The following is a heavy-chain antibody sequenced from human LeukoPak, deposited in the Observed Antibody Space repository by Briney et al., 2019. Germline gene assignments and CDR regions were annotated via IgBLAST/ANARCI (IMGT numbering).Heavy chain of an antibody. Sequence: TSETLSLTCTVSGGSISNYYWTWIRQPAGKGLEWIGRLYTSGSTNYNPSLKSRVTMSVDTSKNQFSLNLSSLTAADTAVYYCARALLWFGEFGNWFDPWGQGTLVTVSS. V-gene: IGHV4-4*07. D-gene: IGHD3-10*01. CDR1: GGSISNYY. CDR3: ARALLWFGEFGNWFDP. CDR2: LYTSGST. J-gene: IGHJ5*02.